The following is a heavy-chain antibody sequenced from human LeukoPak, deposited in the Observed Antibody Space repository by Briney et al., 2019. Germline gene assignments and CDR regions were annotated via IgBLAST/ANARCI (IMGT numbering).Heavy chain of an antibody. Sequence: GGSLRLSCAASGFTFSSYSMNWVRQAPGKGLEWVSIIYSGGSTYYVDSVKGRFTISRDNSKNTLYLQMNSLRAEDTAVYYCVRDRDSSGRTDAFDIWGQGTMVTVSS. CDR1: GFTFSSYS. CDR2: IYSGGST. J-gene: IGHJ3*02. V-gene: IGHV3-53*01. CDR3: VRDRDSSGRTDAFDI. D-gene: IGHD3-22*01.